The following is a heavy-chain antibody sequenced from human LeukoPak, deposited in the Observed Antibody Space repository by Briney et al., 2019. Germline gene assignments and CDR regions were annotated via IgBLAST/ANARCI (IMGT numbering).Heavy chain of an antibody. CDR2: IYSGGST. CDR1: GFTVSSNY. J-gene: IGHJ4*02. V-gene: IGHV3-66*04. CDR3: ARLKLLWSNYFDY. D-gene: IGHD2-2*01. Sequence: GGSLRLSCAASGFTVSSNYMSWVRQAPGKGLEWVSIIYSGGSTYYADSVKGRFTISRDNSKNTLYLQMNSLRAEDTAVYYCARLKLLWSNYFDYWGQGTLVTVSS.